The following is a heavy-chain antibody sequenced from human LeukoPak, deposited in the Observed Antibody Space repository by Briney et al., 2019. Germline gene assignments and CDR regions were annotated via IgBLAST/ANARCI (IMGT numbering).Heavy chain of an antibody. CDR1: GGSFSGYY. D-gene: IGHD2-2*01. J-gene: IGHJ4*02. CDR2: INHSGST. CDR3: ARHRSPRRYCSSTSCYPTYYFDY. Sequence: SETLSLTCAVYGGSFSGYYWSWIRQPPGKGLEWIGEINHSGSTNYNPSLKSRVTISVDTSKNQFSLKLSSVTAADTAVYYCARHRSPRRYCSSTSCYPTYYFDYRGQGTLVTVSS. V-gene: IGHV4-34*01.